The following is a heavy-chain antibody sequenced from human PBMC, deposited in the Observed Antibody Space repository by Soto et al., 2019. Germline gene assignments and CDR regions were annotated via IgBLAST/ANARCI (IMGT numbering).Heavy chain of an antibody. CDR1: GFTFSRYG. J-gene: IGHJ4*02. Sequence: EVQLSESGGGLVQPGGSLRLSCAASGFTFSRYGMSWVRQAPGKGLEWVSAITGSGDSTYYADSVKGRFTISRDSSNNTVYLQMNSLRADATAVYYFVKLRLELLDLDSWGLGDLVIVSS. D-gene: IGHD1-7*01. CDR3: VKLRLELLDLDS. V-gene: IGHV3-23*01. CDR2: ITGSGDST.